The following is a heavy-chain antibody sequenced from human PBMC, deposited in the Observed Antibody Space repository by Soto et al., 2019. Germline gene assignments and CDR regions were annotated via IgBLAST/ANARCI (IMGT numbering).Heavy chain of an antibody. CDR2: ISGSGGST. D-gene: IGHD6-25*01. Sequence: GGSLRLSCAASGFTFSSYAMSWVRQAPGKGLEWVSAISGSGGSTYYADSVKGRFTISRDNSKNTLYLQMNSLRAEDTAIYYCAVSLQRYYYRDVWGKGTTVTVSS. CDR3: AVSLQRYYYRDV. CDR1: GFTFSSYA. J-gene: IGHJ6*03. V-gene: IGHV3-23*01.